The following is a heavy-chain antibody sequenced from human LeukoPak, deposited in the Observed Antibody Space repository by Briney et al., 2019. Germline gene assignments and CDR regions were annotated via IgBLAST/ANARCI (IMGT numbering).Heavy chain of an antibody. CDR3: AGDPGAVAGTEPYYYGMDV. CDR1: GYTFTSYY. D-gene: IGHD6-19*01. CDR2: INPSGGST. V-gene: IGHV1-46*01. Sequence: ASVKVSCKASGYTFTSYYMHWVRQAPGQGLEWMGIINPSGGSTSYAQKFQGRVTMTRDTSTSTVCMELSSLRSEDTAVYYCAGDPGAVAGTEPYYYGMDVWGQGTTVTVSS. J-gene: IGHJ6*02.